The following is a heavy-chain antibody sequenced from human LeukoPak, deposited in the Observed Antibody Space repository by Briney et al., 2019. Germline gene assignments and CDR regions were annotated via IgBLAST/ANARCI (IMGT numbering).Heavy chain of an antibody. CDR1: GGSFSGSY. J-gene: IGHJ6*02. D-gene: IGHD3-10*01. CDR3: AREGFTMVRGVIGYYYYGMDV. CDR2: INHSGST. Sequence: PSETLSLTCAVYGGSFSGSYWSWIRQPPGKGLEWIGEINHSGSTNYNPSLKSRVTISVDTSKNQFSLKLSSVTAADTAVYYCAREGFTMVRGVIGYYYYGMDVWGQGTTVTVSS. V-gene: IGHV4-34*01.